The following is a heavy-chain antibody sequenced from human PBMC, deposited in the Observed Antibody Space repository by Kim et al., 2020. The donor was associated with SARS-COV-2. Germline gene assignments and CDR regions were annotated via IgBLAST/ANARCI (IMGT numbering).Heavy chain of an antibody. CDR2: IYYSGST. CDR1: GGSISSYY. J-gene: IGHJ5*02. V-gene: IGHV4-59*13. CDR3: ARVIQRRYQRFDP. Sequence: SETLSLTCTVSGGSISSYYWSWIRQPPGKGLEWIGYIYYSGSTNYNPSLKSRVTISVDTSKNQFSLKLSSVTAADTAVYYCARVIQRRYQRFDPWGQGTLVTVSS. D-gene: IGHD5-18*01.